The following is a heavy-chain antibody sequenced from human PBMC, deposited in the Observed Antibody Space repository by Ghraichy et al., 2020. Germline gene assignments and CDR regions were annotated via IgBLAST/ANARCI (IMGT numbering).Heavy chain of an antibody. CDR3: ARRDSSGDGFDI. Sequence: SETLSLTCAVSGGSISYYYWNWMRQPPGKGLEWIGYIYHSGSANYKPSLKSRVTISVDTSKNQFSLNLKSVRAADTAVYYCARRDSSGDGFDIWGKGTVVTVSS. J-gene: IGHJ3*02. CDR2: IYHSGSA. D-gene: IGHD3-22*01. V-gene: IGHV4-59*12. CDR1: GGSISYYY.